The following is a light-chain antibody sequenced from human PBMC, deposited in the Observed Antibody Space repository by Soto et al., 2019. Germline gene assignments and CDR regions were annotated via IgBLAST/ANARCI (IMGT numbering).Light chain of an antibody. CDR3: QQYYSTPLA. Sequence: DIVMTQSPDSLAVSLGERATINCKSSRSVLYSSNNKNYSAWYQQKPGQPPKLLIYWASTRESGVPDRFSGSGSGTDFTLTISSLQAEDVAVYYCQQYYSTPLAFGPGTKVDIK. J-gene: IGKJ3*01. CDR1: RSVLYSSNNKNY. V-gene: IGKV4-1*01. CDR2: WAS.